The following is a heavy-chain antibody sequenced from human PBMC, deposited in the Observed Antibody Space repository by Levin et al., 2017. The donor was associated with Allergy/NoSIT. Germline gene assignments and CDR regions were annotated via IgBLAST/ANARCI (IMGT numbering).Heavy chain of an antibody. D-gene: IGHD3-16*01. CDR1: GFTFSSYA. J-gene: IGHJ4*02. V-gene: IGHV3-30-3*01. Sequence: GGSLRLSCAASGFTFSSYAMHWVRQAPGKGLEWVAVISYDGSNKYYADSVKGRFTISRDNSKNTLYLQMNSLRAEDTAVYYCARDRHYVLDYWGQGTLVTVSS. CDR3: ARDRHYVLDY. CDR2: ISYDGSNK.